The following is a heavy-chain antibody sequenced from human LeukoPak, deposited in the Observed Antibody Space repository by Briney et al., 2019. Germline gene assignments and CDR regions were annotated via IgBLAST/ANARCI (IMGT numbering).Heavy chain of an antibody. CDR2: INHSGST. CDR1: GGSFSGYY. D-gene: IGHD6-13*01. CDR3: ASASSRRGWFDP. Sequence: SETLSLTCAVYGGSFSGYYWSWIRQPPGKGLEWIGEINHSGSTNCNPSLKSRVTISVDTSKNQFSLKLSSVTAADTAVYYCASASSRRGWFDPWGQGTLVTVSS. J-gene: IGHJ5*02. V-gene: IGHV4-34*01.